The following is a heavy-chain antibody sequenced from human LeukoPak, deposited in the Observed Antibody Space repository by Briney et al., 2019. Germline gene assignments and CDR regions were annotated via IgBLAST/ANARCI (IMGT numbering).Heavy chain of an antibody. CDR1: GGSFRGYY. Sequence: SETPSLTCAVYGGSFRGYYWSWFRQPPGKGLEWMGEINHSGSTTYNPPLKSRVTISVDTSKNQFSLKLSSVTAADTAVYYCARGLCRSSHYNFWSGYSCPNWFDPWGQGTLVTVSS. J-gene: IGHJ5*02. CDR3: ARGLCRSSHYNFWSGYSCPNWFDP. CDR2: INHSGST. V-gene: IGHV4-34*01. D-gene: IGHD3-3*01.